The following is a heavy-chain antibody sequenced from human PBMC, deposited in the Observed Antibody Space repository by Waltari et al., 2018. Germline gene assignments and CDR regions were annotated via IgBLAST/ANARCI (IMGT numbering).Heavy chain of an antibody. V-gene: IGHV4-34*01. J-gene: IGHJ4*02. CDR1: GGSFSGYY. CDR2: INHSGST. CDR3: ARKAGIAAAGLDY. Sequence: QVQLQQWGAGLLKPSETLSLTCAVYGGSFSGYYWSWIRQPPGKGLEWIGEINHSGSTNYNPSLKSRVTISVDTSKNQFSLKLSSVTAADTAVYYCARKAGIAAAGLDYWGQGTLVTVSS. D-gene: IGHD6-13*01.